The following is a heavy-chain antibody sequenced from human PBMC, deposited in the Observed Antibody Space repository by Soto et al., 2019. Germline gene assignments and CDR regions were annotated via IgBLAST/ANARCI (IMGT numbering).Heavy chain of an antibody. V-gene: IGHV4-31*03. Sequence: SETLSLTCTVSGGSVTTSSTYLSWIRHSPGKGLEWIGYVHHSGRTYYNPSLKSRVKMSVDTAKNQYDLTLTSVTAADTAVYYCARDRDYYDNSGYLHYFEFWGEGTQVTVSS. J-gene: IGHJ1*01. D-gene: IGHD5-12*01. CDR2: VHHSGRT. CDR3: ARDRDYYDNSGYLHYFEF. CDR1: GGSVTTSSTY.